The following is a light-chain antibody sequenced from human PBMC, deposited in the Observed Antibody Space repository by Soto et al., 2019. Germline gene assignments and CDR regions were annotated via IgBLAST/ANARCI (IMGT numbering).Light chain of an antibody. J-gene: IGKJ2*01. CDR2: AAS. V-gene: IGKV1-27*01. CDR1: QGIINY. Sequence: DIQMTQSPSSLSASVGDRVTITCRASQGIINYLAWYQQKPGKVPKLLIYAASTLQSGVPSRFSGSGSGTDFTLTISSLQPEDVATYYCQNYNSAPYTFGQGTNLELK. CDR3: QNYNSAPYT.